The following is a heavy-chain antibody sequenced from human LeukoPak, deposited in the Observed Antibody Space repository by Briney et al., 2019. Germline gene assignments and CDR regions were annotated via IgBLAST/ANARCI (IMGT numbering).Heavy chain of an antibody. J-gene: IGHJ3*02. Sequence: SQTLSLTCTVSGGSISSGGYYWSWIRQHPGKGLEWIGYIYYSGSTYYNPSLKSRVTISVDTSKNQFSLKLSSVTAADTAVYYCAGGYCSGGSCYSGKSRGAFDIWAKGQWSPSLQ. CDR1: GGSISSGGYY. V-gene: IGHV4-31*03. CDR3: AGGYCSGGSCYSGKSRGAFDI. D-gene: IGHD2-15*01. CDR2: IYYSGST.